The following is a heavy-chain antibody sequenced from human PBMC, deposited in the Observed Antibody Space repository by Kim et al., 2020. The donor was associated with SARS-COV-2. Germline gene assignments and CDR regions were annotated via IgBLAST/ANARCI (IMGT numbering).Heavy chain of an antibody. V-gene: IGHV3-21*01. CDR2: ISSSSSYI. D-gene: IGHD5-12*01. Sequence: GGSLRLSCAASGFTFSSYSMNWVRQAPGKGLEWVSSISSSSSYIYYADSVKGRFTISRDNAKNSLYLQMNSLRAEDTAVYYCARDGSYSGYDYLWFDPWGQGTLVTVSS. CDR3: ARDGSYSGYDYLWFDP. CDR1: GFTFSSYS. J-gene: IGHJ5*02.